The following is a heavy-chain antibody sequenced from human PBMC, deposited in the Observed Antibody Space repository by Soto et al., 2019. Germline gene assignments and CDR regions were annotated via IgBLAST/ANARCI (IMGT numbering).Heavy chain of an antibody. Sequence: SVKVSCKASGGTFSSYTISWVRQAPGQGLEWMGRIIPILGIANYAQKFQGRVTITADKSTSTAYMELSSLRSEDTAVYYCARDLIAAAGTSTYYYYMDVWGKGTTVTVSS. J-gene: IGHJ6*03. V-gene: IGHV1-69*04. CDR1: GGTFSSYT. D-gene: IGHD6-13*01. CDR2: IIPILGIA. CDR3: ARDLIAAAGTSTYYYYMDV.